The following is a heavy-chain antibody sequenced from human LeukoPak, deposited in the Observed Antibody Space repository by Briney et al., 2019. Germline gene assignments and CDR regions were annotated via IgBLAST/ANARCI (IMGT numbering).Heavy chain of an antibody. V-gene: IGHV3-21*03. D-gene: IGHD2-15*01. J-gene: IGHJ4*02. CDR1: GFTVSTNY. Sequence: GGSLRLSCAASGFTVSTNYMSWVRQAPGKGLEWVSSISSSGSYIYYADSVKGRFTISRDNAKSSLYLQMNSLRAEDTAVYYCASRYCSGGSGYCDGYWGQGTLVTVSS. CDR3: ASRYCSGGSGYCDGY. CDR2: ISSSGSYI.